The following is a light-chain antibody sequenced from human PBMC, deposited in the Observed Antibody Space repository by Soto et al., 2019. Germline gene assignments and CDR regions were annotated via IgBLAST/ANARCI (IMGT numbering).Light chain of an antibody. J-gene: IGKJ4*01. V-gene: IGKV2-24*01. CDR2: EVS. CDR1: PSLEHSDGNTY. CDR3: MQTTQFPVT. Sequence: DNVLTQTPLSSPATLGQPTSISCRSSPSLEHSDGNTYLNWLQQRPGQPPRLLIYEVSNRFSGVPDRFIGSGAGTDFKLEISMVEAEDVGVYYCMQTTQFPVTLGGGTKVEIK.